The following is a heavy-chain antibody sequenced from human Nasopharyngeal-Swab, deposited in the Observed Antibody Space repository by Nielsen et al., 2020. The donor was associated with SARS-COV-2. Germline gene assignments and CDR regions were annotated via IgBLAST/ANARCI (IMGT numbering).Heavy chain of an antibody. CDR2: ISSSSSYT. CDR3: ARDMAAPHYDFWSGLPKGGMDV. D-gene: IGHD3-3*01. Sequence: RQPPGKGLEWVSYISSSSSYTNYADSVKGRFTISRDNAKNSLYLQMNSLRAEDTAVYYCARDMAAPHYDFWSGLPKGGMDVWGQGTTVTVSS. J-gene: IGHJ6*02. V-gene: IGHV3-11*06.